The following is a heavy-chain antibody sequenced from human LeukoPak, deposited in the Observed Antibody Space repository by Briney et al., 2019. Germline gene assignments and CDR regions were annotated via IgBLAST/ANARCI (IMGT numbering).Heavy chain of an antibody. CDR1: GYSITSGYY. Sequence: SETLSLTCTVSGYSITSGYYWGWIRQPPGRGLEWIGILYHSGSTYYNPSLKTRVIISVDTSKNQFSLNLSSVTAADTAVYYCARVMGHYYDTTDYWGQGTLVTVSS. J-gene: IGHJ4*02. V-gene: IGHV4-38-2*02. CDR3: ARVMGHYYDTTDY. D-gene: IGHD3-22*01. CDR2: LYHSGST.